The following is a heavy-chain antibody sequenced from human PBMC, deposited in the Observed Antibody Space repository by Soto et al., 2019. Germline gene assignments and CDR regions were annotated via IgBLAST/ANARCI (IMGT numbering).Heavy chain of an antibody. CDR1: GFTFSDYY. Sequence: QVQLVESGGGLVKPGGSLRLSCAASGFTFSDYYMSWIRQAPGKGLEWVSYISSSGSTIYYADSVKGRFTITRDNAKNSLYLELNSVRAEDTAVYYCARDLVPHYDYIWGSYRGGVDAFDIWGQGRMVTVSS. CDR3: ARDLVPHYDYIWGSYRGGVDAFDI. J-gene: IGHJ3*02. CDR2: ISSSGSTI. V-gene: IGHV3-11*01. D-gene: IGHD3-16*02.